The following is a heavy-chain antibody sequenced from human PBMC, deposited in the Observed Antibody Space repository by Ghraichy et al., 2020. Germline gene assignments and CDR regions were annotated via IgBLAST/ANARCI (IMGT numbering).Heavy chain of an antibody. CDR1: GGSISSSSYY. V-gene: IGHV4-39*01. D-gene: IGHD3-16*01. J-gene: IGHJ3*02. Sequence: SQTLSLTCSVSGGSISSSSYYWGWIRPPPGKGLEWIVSIYYSGSTYYNPSLRSRVTIFVDTSKNQFSLKLTSVTAADTAVYYCASHGGYTVGWDAFDIWGQGTMVTVSS. CDR2: IYYSGST. CDR3: ASHGGYTVGWDAFDI.